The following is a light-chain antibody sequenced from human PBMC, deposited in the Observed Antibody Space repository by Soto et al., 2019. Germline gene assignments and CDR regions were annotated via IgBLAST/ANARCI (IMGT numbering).Light chain of an antibody. CDR3: QQDGISLIT. V-gene: IGKV3-20*01. CDR2: GAS. CDR1: QSVSTN. J-gene: IGKJ5*01. Sequence: ETVMTQSPATLSVSHGERATLSCRASQSVSTNLAWYQHKPGQAPRLLISGASTRATGIPDRFSGGGSGTDFTLTISRLEPEDFAVYYCQQDGISLITFGQGTRLEI.